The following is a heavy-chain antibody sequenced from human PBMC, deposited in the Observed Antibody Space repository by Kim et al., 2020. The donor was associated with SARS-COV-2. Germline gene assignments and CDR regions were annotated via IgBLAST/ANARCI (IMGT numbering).Heavy chain of an antibody. D-gene: IGHD4-17*01. V-gene: IGHV4-39*07. J-gene: IGHJ3*02. Sequence: SETLSLTCTVSGGSISSSSYYWGWIRQPPGKGLEWIGSIYYSGSTYYNPSLKSRVTISVDTSKNQFSLKLSSVTAADTAVYYCARGSEEPYGIDAFDIWGQGTMVTVSS. CDR3: ARGSEEPYGIDAFDI. CDR1: GGSISSSSYY. CDR2: IYYSGST.